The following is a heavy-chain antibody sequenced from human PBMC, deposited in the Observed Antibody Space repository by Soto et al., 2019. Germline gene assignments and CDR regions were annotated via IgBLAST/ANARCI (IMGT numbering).Heavy chain of an antibody. J-gene: IGHJ4*02. Sequence: SVKGRFTISRDNSQNTLYLQMNSLRPEDTGVYYCAREVLWSRYFDHCGQGTLVTVSS. V-gene: IGHV3-30*01. CDR3: AREVLWSRYFDH. D-gene: IGHD3-10*01.